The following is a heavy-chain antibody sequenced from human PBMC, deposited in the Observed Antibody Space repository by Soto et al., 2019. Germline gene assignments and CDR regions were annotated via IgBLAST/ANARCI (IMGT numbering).Heavy chain of an antibody. D-gene: IGHD3-16*01. J-gene: IGHJ5*02. CDR2: IYWDDDK. CDR3: AHIPNYYQYDWFDP. Sequence: QITLKESGPTLVKPTQTLTLTCTFSGFSLTTRGVGVGWIRQPPGKALECLALIYWDDDKRYSPFLQSRRSITKDTSKNQVVLTMTNVDPVDTATYYCAHIPNYYQYDWFDPWGQGTLVSVSS. V-gene: IGHV2-5*02. CDR1: GFSLTTRGVG.